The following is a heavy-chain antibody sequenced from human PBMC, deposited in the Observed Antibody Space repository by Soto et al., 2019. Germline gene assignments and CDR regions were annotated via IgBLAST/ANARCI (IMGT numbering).Heavy chain of an antibody. D-gene: IGHD3-10*01. J-gene: IGHJ4*02. Sequence: PGESLTISCKGSGYSFTSYGISWVRQAPGQGLEWMGWISTYNGNTKYAQKLQGRVTMTTDTSTSTAYMELRSLRSDDTAVFYCAREMVRGVGSDYWGQGTLVTVSS. CDR3: AREMVRGVGSDY. V-gene: IGHV1-18*01. CDR2: ISTYNGNT. CDR1: GYSFTSYG.